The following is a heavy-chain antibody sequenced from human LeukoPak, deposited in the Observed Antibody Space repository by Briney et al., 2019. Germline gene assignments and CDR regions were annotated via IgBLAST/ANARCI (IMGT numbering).Heavy chain of an antibody. V-gene: IGHV4-4*02. Sequence: SETLSLTCAVSGGSISSSNWWSWVRQPPGKGLEWIGEIYHSGSTNYNPSLKSRVTISVDTSKNQFSLKLSSVTAADTAVYYCARQCCPAVAGTFFDYWGQGALVTVSS. J-gene: IGHJ4*02. D-gene: IGHD6-19*01. CDR2: IYHSGST. CDR3: ARQCCPAVAGTFFDY. CDR1: GGSISSSNW.